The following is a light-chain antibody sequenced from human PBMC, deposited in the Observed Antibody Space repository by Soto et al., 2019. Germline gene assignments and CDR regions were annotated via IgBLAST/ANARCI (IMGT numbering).Light chain of an antibody. CDR2: GAS. Sequence: DIQMTQSPSILSASVGDRVTITCRASQSISSWLAWYQQKPGKAPKLLIYGASSLASGVPSRFSGSGSGTEFTLTISSLQPDDFATYYCQQYYSYSRTFGQGTKVDIK. CDR1: QSISSW. CDR3: QQYYSYSRT. V-gene: IGKV1-5*01. J-gene: IGKJ1*01.